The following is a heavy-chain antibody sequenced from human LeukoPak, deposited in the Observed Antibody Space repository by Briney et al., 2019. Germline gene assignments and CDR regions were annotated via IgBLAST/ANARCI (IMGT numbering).Heavy chain of an antibody. V-gene: IGHV3-23*01. Sequence: QAGGSLRLSCAASGFTFSSDAISWVRQAPGKGLEWVSAISGSGGSTYYADSVKGRFTISRDNSKNTLYLQMNSLRAEDTAVYYCAAWGYSGSYVWDYWGQGTLVTVSS. CDR2: ISGSGGST. D-gene: IGHD1-26*01. J-gene: IGHJ4*02. CDR3: AAWGYSGSYVWDY. CDR1: GFTFSSDA.